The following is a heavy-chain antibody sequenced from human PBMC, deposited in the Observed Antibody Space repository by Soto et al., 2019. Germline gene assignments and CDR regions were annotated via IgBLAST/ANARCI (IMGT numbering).Heavy chain of an antibody. CDR2: IYYSGST. V-gene: IGHV4-39*01. CDR3: ARQVVAYCSGVSCYSPNRRWFDP. J-gene: IGHJ5*02. Sequence: SETLSLTCAVSGGSISSSSYYWGWIRQPPGKGLEWIGSIYYSGSTYYNPSLKSRVTISVDTSKNQFSLKLSSVTAADTAVYYCARQVVAYCSGVSCYSPNRRWFDPWGKGTLVTV. D-gene: IGHD2-15*01. CDR1: GGSISSSSYY.